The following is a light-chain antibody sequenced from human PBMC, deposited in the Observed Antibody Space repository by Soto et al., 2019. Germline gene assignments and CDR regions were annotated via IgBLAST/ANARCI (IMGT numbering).Light chain of an antibody. CDR3: QHYNSSPMYI. Sequence: DIQMTQSPSTLSASVGDRVTITCRASQSISSWLAWFQQKPGKAPKLLIFKASFLETGVPSKISGKGTGTEFTLTISSLQPDDFATYYCQHYNSSPMYIFGQGTKLEIK. J-gene: IGKJ2*01. CDR1: QSISSW. CDR2: KAS. V-gene: IGKV1-5*03.